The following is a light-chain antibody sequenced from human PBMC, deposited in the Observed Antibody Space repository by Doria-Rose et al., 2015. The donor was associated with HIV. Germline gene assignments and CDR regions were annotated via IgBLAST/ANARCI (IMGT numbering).Light chain of an antibody. V-gene: IGKV3-20*01. J-gene: IGKJ1*01. CDR3: HQYGTSWT. CDR2: DGS. Sequence: TQSPGTLSLSPGERATLSCRASQSFSSTYLAWYQQKPGQDPSLLIYDGSTRATGIPDRFSASASGTDFTLTINRLEPEDFALYYCHQYGTSWTFGQGTKVEI. CDR1: QSFSSTY.